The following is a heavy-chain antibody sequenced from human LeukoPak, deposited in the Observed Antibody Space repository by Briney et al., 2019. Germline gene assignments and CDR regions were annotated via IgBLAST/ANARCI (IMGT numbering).Heavy chain of an antibody. J-gene: IGHJ3*02. V-gene: IGHV3-11*04. CDR2: ISSSGSTI. D-gene: IGHD3-3*01. Sequence: GGSLRLSCAASGFTFSDYYMSWIHQAPGKGLEWVSYISSSGSTIYYADSVKGRFTMSRDNAKNSLYLQMNSLRAEDTAVYYCARVTSPYVFDIWGQGTMVTVSS. CDR3: ARVTSPYVFDI. CDR1: GFTFSDYY.